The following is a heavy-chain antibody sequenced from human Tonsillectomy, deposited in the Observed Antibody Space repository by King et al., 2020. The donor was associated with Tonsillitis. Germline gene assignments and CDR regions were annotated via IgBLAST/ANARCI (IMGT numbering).Heavy chain of an antibody. J-gene: IGHJ6*02. D-gene: IGHD3-22*01. V-gene: IGHV1-18*01. Sequence: QLVQSGAEVKKPGASVKVSCKASGYTFTSYGISWVRQAPGQGLEWMGWISVYNGNTNYAQKLQGRVTMTTDTSTSTAYMELKSLRSDDTAVYYRARDREEQTSRSYYDSSGYHYYYYGMDVWGQGTTVTVSS. CDR3: ARDREEQTSRSYYDSSGYHYYYYGMDV. CDR2: ISVYNGNT. CDR1: GYTFTSYG.